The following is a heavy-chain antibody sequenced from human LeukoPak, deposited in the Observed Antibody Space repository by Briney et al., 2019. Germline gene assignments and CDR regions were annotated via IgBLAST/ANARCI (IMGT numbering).Heavy chain of an antibody. CDR2: ISYDGSNK. Sequence: GGSLRLSCAASGFTFSNYGMHWVRQAPGKGLEWVAVISYDGSNKYYAASMRGRFTISRDNAKNSLYLQMNSLRVEDTALYYCARRAPSHDFDDWGQGTLVTVSS. CDR3: ARRAPSHDFDD. V-gene: IGHV3-30*03. CDR1: GFTFSNYG. J-gene: IGHJ4*02.